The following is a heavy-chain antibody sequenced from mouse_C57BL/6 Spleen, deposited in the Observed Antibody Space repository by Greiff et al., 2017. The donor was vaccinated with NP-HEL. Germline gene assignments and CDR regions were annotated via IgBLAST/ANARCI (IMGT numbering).Heavy chain of an antibody. CDR3: ARGLLLREDFDY. V-gene: IGHV1-82*01. D-gene: IGHD1-1*01. J-gene: IGHJ2*01. CDR2: IYPGDGDT. Sequence: QVQLQQSGPELVKPGASVKISCKASGYAFSSSWMNWVKQRPGKGLEWIGRIYPGDGDTNYNGKFKGKATLTADKSSSTAYMQLSSLTSEDSAVYFCARGLLLREDFDYWGQGTTLTVSS. CDR1: GYAFSSSW.